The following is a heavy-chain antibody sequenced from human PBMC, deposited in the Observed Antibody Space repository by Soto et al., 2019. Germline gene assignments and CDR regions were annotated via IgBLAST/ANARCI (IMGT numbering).Heavy chain of an antibody. D-gene: IGHD1-26*01. Sequence: EVQLVESGGGLVQPGGSLRLSCAASGFTFSSYWMHWVRQAPGKGLVWVSRINNDGSTATYADSVKGRFTISRDDAKNTQYLEMNSLRAEDTAIYYCVRGYSGTYRIDYWGQGTPVTVSS. J-gene: IGHJ4*02. V-gene: IGHV3-74*01. CDR2: INNDGSTA. CDR1: GFTFSSYW. CDR3: VRGYSGTYRIDY.